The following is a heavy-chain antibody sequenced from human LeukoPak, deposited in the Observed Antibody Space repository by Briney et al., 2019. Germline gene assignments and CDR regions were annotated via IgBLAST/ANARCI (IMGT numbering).Heavy chain of an antibody. CDR3: ARDGYSGYDTLYYFDY. CDR2: IYYSGST. D-gene: IGHD5-12*01. J-gene: IGHJ4*02. Sequence: SETLSLTCTVSGGSISSHYWSWIRQPPGKGLEWSGYIYYSGSTDYNPSLKSRVTISVDTSKNQFSLKLSSVTAADTAVYYCARDGYSGYDTLYYFDYWGQGTLVTVSS. V-gene: IGHV4-59*11. CDR1: GGSISSHY.